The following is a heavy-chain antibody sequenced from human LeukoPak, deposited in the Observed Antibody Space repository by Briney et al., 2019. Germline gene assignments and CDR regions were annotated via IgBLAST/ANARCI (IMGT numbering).Heavy chain of an antibody. V-gene: IGHV4-39*07. CDR3: ASAGYSSSWNDDYFDY. D-gene: IGHD6-13*01. CDR1: GGSISSSSSY. Sequence: SETLSLTCTVSGGSISSSSSYWGWIRQPPGKGLEWIGSIYYSGSTYYNPSLKSRVTISVDTSKNQFSLKLSSVTAADTAVYYCASAGYSSSWNDDYFDYWGQGTLVTVSS. J-gene: IGHJ4*02. CDR2: IYYSGST.